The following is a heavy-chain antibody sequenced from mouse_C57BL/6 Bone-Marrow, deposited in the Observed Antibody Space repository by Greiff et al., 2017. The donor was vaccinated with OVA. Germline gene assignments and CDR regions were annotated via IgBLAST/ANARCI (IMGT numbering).Heavy chain of an antibody. V-gene: IGHV3-6*01. J-gene: IGHJ3*01. CDR2: ISYDGSN. Sequence: VQLKQSGPGLVKPSQSLSLTCSVTGYSITSGYYWNWIRQFPGNKLEWMGYISYDGSNNYNPSLKNRISITRDTSKNQFFLTLNSVTTEDTATYYGGRGGGFGGWFADWGQGTLVTVSA. D-gene: IGHD3-1*01. CDR1: GYSITSGYY. CDR3: GRGGGFGGWFAD.